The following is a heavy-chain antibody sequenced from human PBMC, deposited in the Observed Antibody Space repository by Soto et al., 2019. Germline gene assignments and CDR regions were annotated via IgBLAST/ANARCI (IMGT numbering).Heavy chain of an antibody. J-gene: IGHJ4*02. CDR3: TRGYCTSNRCHYYYDY. D-gene: IGHD2-2*01. CDR1: GGSFSGYY. CDR2: INHSGST. Sequence: KASETLSLTCAVYGGSFSGYYWSWIRQTPGKGLEWIGEINHSGSTNYNPSLKSRVTISVDTSKNLFSLKLSSVAAADTAVYYCTRGYCTSNRCHYYYDYWGQGTPVTVSS. V-gene: IGHV4-34*01.